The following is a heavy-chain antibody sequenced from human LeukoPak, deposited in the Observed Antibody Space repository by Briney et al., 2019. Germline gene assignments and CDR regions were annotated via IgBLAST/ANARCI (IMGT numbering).Heavy chain of an antibody. CDR1: GFTFSSYG. CDR2: ISYDGSNK. CDR3: AKDRVTYYYDSSGHELALFDY. V-gene: IGHV3-30*18. J-gene: IGHJ4*02. Sequence: PGGSLRLSCAASGFTFSSYGMHWVRQAPGKGLEWVAVISYDGSNKYYADSVKGRFTISRDNSKNTLYLQMNSLGAEDTAVYYCAKDRVTYYYDSSGHELALFDYWGQGTLVTVSS. D-gene: IGHD3-22*01.